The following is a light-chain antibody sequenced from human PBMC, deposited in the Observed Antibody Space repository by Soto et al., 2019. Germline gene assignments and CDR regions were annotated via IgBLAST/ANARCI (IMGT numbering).Light chain of an antibody. CDR3: QQYGSSPR. J-gene: IGKJ3*01. CDR1: QSLRSS. CDR2: GAS. V-gene: IGKV3-20*01. Sequence: VMTQSPATLSVSPGERATLSCRASQSLRSSLAWYQQKPGQAPRLLIYGASSRATGIPDRFSGSGSGTDFTLTISRLEPEDFAVYYCQQYGSSPRFGPGTKVDI.